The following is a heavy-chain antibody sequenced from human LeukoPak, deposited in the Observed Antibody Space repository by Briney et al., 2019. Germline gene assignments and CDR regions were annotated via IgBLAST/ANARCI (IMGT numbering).Heavy chain of an antibody. D-gene: IGHD2-15*01. Sequence: GGSLRLSCAASGFTFSSYAMHWARQAPGKGLEYVSAISSKGGSTYYANSVKGRFTISRDNSKNTLYLQMGSLRAEDMAVYYCARTSPISDYSAGFDYWGQGTLVTVSS. J-gene: IGHJ4*02. CDR1: GFTFSSYA. CDR3: ARTSPISDYSAGFDY. V-gene: IGHV3-64*01. CDR2: ISSKGGST.